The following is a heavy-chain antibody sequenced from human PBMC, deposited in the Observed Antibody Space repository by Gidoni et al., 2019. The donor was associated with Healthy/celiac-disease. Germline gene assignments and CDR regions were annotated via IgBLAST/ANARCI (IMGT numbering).Heavy chain of an antibody. CDR1: GCTFGDYG. J-gene: IGHJ3*02. D-gene: IGHD4-17*01. CDR2: IRSNASGRPT. CDR3: TKSGDYDDAFDI. V-gene: IGHV3-49*05. Sequence: EGQLVESGGGGVNPVRHVGLSGTASGCTFGDYGMSWFRQAPGKGLVWVGFIRSNASGRPTQYAASVKATFTISSHDSNCIASLQMTSLYTEDTAVSYFTKSGDYDDAFDIWGQGTLVTVSS.